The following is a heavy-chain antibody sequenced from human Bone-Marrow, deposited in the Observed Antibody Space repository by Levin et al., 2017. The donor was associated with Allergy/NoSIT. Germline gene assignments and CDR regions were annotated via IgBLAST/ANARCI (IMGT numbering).Heavy chain of an antibody. CDR2: SKSKKDGGTT. J-gene: IGHJ4*02. D-gene: IGHD2-15*01. V-gene: IGHV3-15*01. Sequence: SCRTSGFKFSSAWMTWVRQAPGKGLDWVGRSKSKKDGGTTQYSPPVEGRFTISRDDFTSILYLQLDSLRGDDTALYYCAAGSLHWGQGTHVTVSS. CDR3: AAGSLH. CDR1: GFKFSSAW.